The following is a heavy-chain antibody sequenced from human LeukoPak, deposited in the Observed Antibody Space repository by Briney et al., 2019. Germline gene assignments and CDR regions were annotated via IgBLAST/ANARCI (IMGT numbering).Heavy chain of an antibody. CDR2: INPSGGST. CDR3: ARPGAAAGFGY. V-gene: IGHV1-46*01. J-gene: IGHJ4*02. Sequence: ASVKVSCKASGYTFTSYYMHWVRQAPGQGLEWMGIINPSGGSTSYAQKFQGRVTITADESTSTAYMELSSLRSEDTAVYYCARPGAAAGFGYWGQGTLVTVSS. CDR1: GYTFTSYY. D-gene: IGHD6-13*01.